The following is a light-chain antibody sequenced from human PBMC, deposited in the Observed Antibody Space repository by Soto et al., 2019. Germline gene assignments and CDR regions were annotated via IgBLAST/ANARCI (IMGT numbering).Light chain of an antibody. CDR3: SSFTTSYFYV. CDR2: AVT. Sequence: QAARTQPTSVAGSPARSLTSSCTRSGSHIGAYKYVSWYQQHPGQAPKLLIHAVTRRPSGVSSRFSASKSAHTASLTISGLQAEDEANYYCSSFTTSYFYVFGPGTKVTV. J-gene: IGLJ1*01. V-gene: IGLV2-14*01. CDR1: GSHIGAYKY.